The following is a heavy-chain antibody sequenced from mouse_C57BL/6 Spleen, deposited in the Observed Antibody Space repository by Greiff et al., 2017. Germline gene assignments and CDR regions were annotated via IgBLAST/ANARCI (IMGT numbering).Heavy chain of an antibody. CDR2: IYPGDGDT. D-gene: IGHD1-1*01. CDR3: ARPYYYDSSYFDY. CDR1: GYAFSSYW. V-gene: IGHV1-80*01. Sequence: QVQLQQSGAELVKPGASVKISCKASGYAFSSYWLNWVKQRPGKGLEWIGQIYPGDGDTNYNGKFKGKATLTADKSSSTAYMQLSSLTSEDSAVYFCARPYYYDSSYFDYWGQGTTLTVSS. J-gene: IGHJ2*01.